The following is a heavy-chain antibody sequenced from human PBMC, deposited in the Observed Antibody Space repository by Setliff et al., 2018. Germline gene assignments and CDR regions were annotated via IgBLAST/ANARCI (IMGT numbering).Heavy chain of an antibody. CDR2: IYYSGST. Sequence: SETLSLTCTVSGGSISSSSYYWGWIRQPPGKGLEWIGSIYYSGSTNYNPSLKSRVTISVDTSKNQFSLKLSSVTAADTAVYYCARDPASSGYDTYYYYYYGMDVWGQGTTVTVSS. J-gene: IGHJ6*02. CDR3: ARDPASSGYDTYYYYYYGMDV. V-gene: IGHV4-39*07. CDR1: GGSISSSSYY. D-gene: IGHD5-12*01.